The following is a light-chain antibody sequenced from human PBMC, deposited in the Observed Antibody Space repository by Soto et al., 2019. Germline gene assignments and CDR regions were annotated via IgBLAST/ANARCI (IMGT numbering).Light chain of an antibody. J-gene: IGKJ4*01. Sequence: IVFTHSPGTLSFSPWYTSTIYFSSSQTIGSTYLAWYQQKPGQAPRLLIFGTSSRATGIPDRFSGSGSGTDFTLSISRLEPEDFAVYYCQQYANSPLLTFGGGTKVDIK. CDR2: GTS. V-gene: IGKV3-20*01. CDR3: QQYANSPLLT. CDR1: QTIGSTY.